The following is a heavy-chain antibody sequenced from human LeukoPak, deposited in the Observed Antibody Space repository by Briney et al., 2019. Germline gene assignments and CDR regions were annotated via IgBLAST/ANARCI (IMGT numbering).Heavy chain of an antibody. Sequence: PGGSLRLSCAASGFTFSSYAMSCGREAPGEGLGCGSAIGGSGSGTSYAGSVKARFTNSRDNTKSTLYMQMNSLKTEDTAVYYCANADSYYGSIPDNWGQGTQVTVSS. CDR2: IGGSGSGT. D-gene: IGHD3-10*01. CDR1: GFTFSSYA. J-gene: IGHJ4*02. CDR3: ANADSYYGSIPDN. V-gene: IGHV3-23*01.